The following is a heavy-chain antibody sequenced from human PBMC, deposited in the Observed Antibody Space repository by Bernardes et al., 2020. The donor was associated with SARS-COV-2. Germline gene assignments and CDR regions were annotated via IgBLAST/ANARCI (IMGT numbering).Heavy chain of an antibody. D-gene: IGHD1-26*01. CDR2: IGYNGIHI. J-gene: IGHJ4*02. V-gene: IGHV3-21*01. CDR3: TKDIPFSGTY. CDR1: GFTFGGST. Sequence: GGSLGLSCATSGFTFGGSTMDWFRQAPGKGLEWVSSIGYNGIHIFYADSVMGRFTISRDNAKNSLYLQMNSLRAEDTAMYYCTKDIPFSGTYWGQGTLVTVS.